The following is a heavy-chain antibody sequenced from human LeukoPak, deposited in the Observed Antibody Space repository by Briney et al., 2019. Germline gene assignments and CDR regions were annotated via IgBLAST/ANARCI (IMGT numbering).Heavy chain of an antibody. J-gene: IGHJ4*02. Sequence: GGSLRLSCAASGFTFSSYGMHWVRQAPGKGLEWVAVIWYDGSNKYYADSVKGRFTISRDNSKNTLYLQMNSLRAEDTAVYYCAKDRYCSGGSCYYFDYWGQGTLVTVSS. CDR2: IWYDGSNK. CDR3: AKDRYCSGGSCYYFDY. D-gene: IGHD2-15*01. CDR1: GFTFSSYG. V-gene: IGHV3-33*06.